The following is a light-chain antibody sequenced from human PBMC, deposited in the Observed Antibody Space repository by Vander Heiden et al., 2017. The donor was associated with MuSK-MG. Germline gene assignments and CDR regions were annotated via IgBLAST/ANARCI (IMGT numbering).Light chain of an antibody. V-gene: IGKV3-15*01. CDR2: LAS. Sequence: EIEMTQSPCTLSVSPGEGVTLSCRASRSIGHNLAWYQQRPGQPPKLLIYLASSRATGLPARFSGSGSGTEFTLTISSLQSEDFAVYFCQQYDDWPLTFGGGTRVEIK. CDR3: QQYDDWPLT. J-gene: IGKJ4*01. CDR1: RSIGHN.